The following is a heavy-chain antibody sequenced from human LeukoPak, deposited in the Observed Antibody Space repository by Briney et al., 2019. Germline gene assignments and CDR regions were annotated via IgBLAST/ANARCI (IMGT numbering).Heavy chain of an antibody. CDR2: INHSGST. CDR3: ARRWLFGDFGCWFDP. J-gene: IGHJ5*02. V-gene: IGHV4-34*01. D-gene: IGHD3-22*01. CDR1: GGSFSGYY. Sequence: SETLSLTCAVYGGSFSGYYWSWIRPPPGKGLEWIGEINHSGSTNYNPSLKSRVTISVDTSKNQFSLKLSSVTAADTAVYYCARRWLFGDFGCWFDPWGQGTLVTVSS.